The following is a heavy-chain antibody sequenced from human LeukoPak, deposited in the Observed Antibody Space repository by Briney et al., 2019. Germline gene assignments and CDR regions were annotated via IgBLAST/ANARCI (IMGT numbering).Heavy chain of an antibody. Sequence: QPSETLSLTCTVSGGSIRSTNYYWSWIRQDPARGLEWIGYIYHSGSTYYNPALKSRVTISLDTSKNRFSLKLRSVTAADTAVYYCTRANYYDSTGYLPVVYPSDYWGQGTLVTVSS. V-gene: IGHV4-31*03. CDR3: TRANYYDSTGYLPVVYPSDY. CDR2: IYHSGST. J-gene: IGHJ4*02. CDR1: GGSIRSTNYY. D-gene: IGHD3-22*01.